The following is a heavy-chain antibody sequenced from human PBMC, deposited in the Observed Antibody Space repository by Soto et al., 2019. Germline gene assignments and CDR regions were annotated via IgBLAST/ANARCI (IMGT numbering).Heavy chain of an antibody. Sequence: EASVKVSCKASGYTFTSYGISWVRQAPGQGLEWMGWISAYNGNTNYAQKHQGRVTMTTDTSTSTVYIELRSLRSDDTAVYYCAREAAAGTLDYWGQGTLVTVS. CDR1: GYTFTSYG. CDR3: AREAAAGTLDY. J-gene: IGHJ4*02. D-gene: IGHD6-13*01. V-gene: IGHV1-18*01. CDR2: ISAYNGNT.